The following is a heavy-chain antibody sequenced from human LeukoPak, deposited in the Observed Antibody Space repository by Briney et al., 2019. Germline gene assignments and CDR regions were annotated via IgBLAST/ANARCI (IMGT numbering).Heavy chain of an antibody. Sequence: GGSLRLSYAASGFTFSSYWMSGVRQPPGKGLEWVANIKQDGSEKYYVDSVKGRFTISRDNAKDSLYLQMNSLRAEDTAVYYCAREEVVPAAYYYYYYMDVWGKGTTVTVSS. CDR3: AREEVVPAAYYYYYYMDV. D-gene: IGHD2-2*01. V-gene: IGHV3-7*01. CDR2: IKQDGSEK. J-gene: IGHJ6*03. CDR1: GFTFSSYW.